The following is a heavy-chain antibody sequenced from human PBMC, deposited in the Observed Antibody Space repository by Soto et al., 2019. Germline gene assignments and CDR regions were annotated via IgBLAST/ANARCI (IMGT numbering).Heavy chain of an antibody. CDR3: VKDHEGYYDAFDI. V-gene: IGHV3-64D*06. D-gene: IGHD3-10*01. J-gene: IGHJ3*02. CDR2: ISSNGGST. Sequence: GGSLRLSCSASGFTFSSYAMHWVRQAPGKGLEYVSAISSNGGSTYYADSVKGRFTISRDNSKNTLYLQMSSLRAEDTAVYYCVKDHEGYYDAFDIWGQGTMVTVSS. CDR1: GFTFSSYA.